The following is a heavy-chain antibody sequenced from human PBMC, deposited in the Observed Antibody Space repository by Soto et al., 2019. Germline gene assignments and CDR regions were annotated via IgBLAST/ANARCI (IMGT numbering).Heavy chain of an antibody. J-gene: IGHJ5*02. CDR1: GYSISSGYY. D-gene: IGHD2-21*02. Sequence: SETLSLTCAVSGYSISSGYYWGWIRQPPGKGLEWIGSIYHSGSIYYNPSLKSRVSISVDTSKNHFSLKLSSVTAADAAVYYCARGKGHTGLNCFDPWGQGTLVTVSS. CDR2: IYHSGSI. V-gene: IGHV4-38-2*01. CDR3: ARGKGHTGLNCFDP.